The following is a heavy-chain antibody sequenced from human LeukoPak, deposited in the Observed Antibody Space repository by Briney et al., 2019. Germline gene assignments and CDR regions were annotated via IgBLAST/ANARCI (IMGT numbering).Heavy chain of an antibody. V-gene: IGHV3-30*02. CDR3: ARRYCSSTNCYAFDD. Sequence: PGGSLRLSCAASGFTFSSYGMHWVRQAPGKGLEWVAFIRYDGSNKYYADSVKGRFTISRDNSKNTLYLQMNSLRAEDTAVYYCARRYCSSTNCYAFDDWGQGTLVTVSS. D-gene: IGHD2-2*01. J-gene: IGHJ4*02. CDR1: GFTFSSYG. CDR2: IRYDGSNK.